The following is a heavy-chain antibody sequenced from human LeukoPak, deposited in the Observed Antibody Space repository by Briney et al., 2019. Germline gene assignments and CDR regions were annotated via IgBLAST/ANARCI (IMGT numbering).Heavy chain of an antibody. CDR1: GGSISSYY. J-gene: IGHJ6*03. CDR2: IYTSGST. CDR3: ARQSTVTKGVGYYYYYMDV. D-gene: IGHD4-17*01. Sequence: PSETLSLTCTVSGGSISSYYWSWIRQPVGKGLEWIGRIYTSGSTNYNPSLKSRVTMSVDTSKNQFSLKLSSVTAADTAVYYCARQSTVTKGVGYYYYYMDVWGKGTTVTVSS. V-gene: IGHV4-4*07.